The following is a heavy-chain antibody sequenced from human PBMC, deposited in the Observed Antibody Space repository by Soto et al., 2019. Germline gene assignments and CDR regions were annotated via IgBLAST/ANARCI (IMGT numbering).Heavy chain of an antibody. D-gene: IGHD2-2*03. CDR1: GYTFAIYG. Sequence: ASVEVCCKASGYTFAIYGSMWVRQAHEQGLEWMGWISACNGNTNYAQKLQGRVTMTTDTSTSTAYMELRSLRSDDTAVYYCARDSSPGYCSSTSCPSDYWGQGTLVTVSS. CDR2: ISACNGNT. J-gene: IGHJ4*02. CDR3: ARDSSPGYCSSTSCPSDY. V-gene: IGHV1-18*01.